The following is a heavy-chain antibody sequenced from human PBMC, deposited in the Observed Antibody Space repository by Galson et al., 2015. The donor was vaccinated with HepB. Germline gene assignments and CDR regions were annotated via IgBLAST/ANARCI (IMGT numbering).Heavy chain of an antibody. CDR3: ARDRPILYYYGSGSYYYGMDV. V-gene: IGHV3-66*02. J-gene: IGHJ6*02. CDR2: IYSGGST. D-gene: IGHD3-10*01. CDR1: GFTVSSNY. Sequence: SLRLSCAASGFTVSSNYMSWVRQAPGKGLEWVSVIYSGGSTYYADSVKGRFTFSRDNSKNTLYLQMNSLRAEDTAVYYCARDRPILYYYGSGSYYYGMDVWGQGTTVTVSS.